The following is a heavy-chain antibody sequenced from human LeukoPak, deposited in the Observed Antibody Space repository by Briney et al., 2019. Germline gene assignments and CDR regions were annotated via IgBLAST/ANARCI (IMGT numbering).Heavy chain of an antibody. V-gene: IGHV3-33*01. Sequence: PGGSLRLSCAASGFTFRSHAMHWVRQAPGKGLEWVAHIWFDGSNKYFADSVKGRFTTSRDNSKNTLYLQMNSLRAEDTAVYYCARDGGSGPHFDSWGQGTLVTVSS. CDR1: GFTFRSHA. D-gene: IGHD2-15*01. J-gene: IGHJ4*02. CDR2: IWFDGSNK. CDR3: ARDGGSGPHFDS.